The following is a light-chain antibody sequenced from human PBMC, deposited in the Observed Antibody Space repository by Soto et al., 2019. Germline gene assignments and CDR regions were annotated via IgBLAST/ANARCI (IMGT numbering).Light chain of an antibody. CDR2: DAS. Sequence: ETVMTQSPATLSLSPGERATLSCRASQYISPNLAWYQQKPGLAPRLLLYDASARAADVPARFSGSGAGTEFTLTIASLQSDDSAVYYCQQYHAWPRTFGQGTKVDIK. CDR1: QYISPN. CDR3: QQYHAWPRT. V-gene: IGKV3-15*01. J-gene: IGKJ1*01.